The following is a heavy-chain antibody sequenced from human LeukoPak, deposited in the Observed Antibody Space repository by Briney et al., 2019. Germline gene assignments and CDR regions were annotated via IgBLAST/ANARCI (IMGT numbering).Heavy chain of an antibody. CDR3: ARAYYDILTGPRNGGDAFDI. Sequence: SETLSLTCAVYGGSFSGYYWSWIRQPPGKGLEWIGEINHSGSTNYNPSLKSRVTISVDTSKNQFSLKLSSVTAADTAVYYCARAYYDILTGPRNGGDAFDIWGQGTMVTVSS. CDR1: GGSFSGYY. CDR2: INHSGST. V-gene: IGHV4-34*01. D-gene: IGHD3-9*01. J-gene: IGHJ3*02.